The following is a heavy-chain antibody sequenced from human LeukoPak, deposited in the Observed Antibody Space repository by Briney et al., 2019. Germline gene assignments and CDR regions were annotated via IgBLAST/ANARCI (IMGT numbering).Heavy chain of an antibody. V-gene: IGHV4-34*01. D-gene: IGHD5-24*01. Sequence: SETLSLTCAVYGGSFSGYYWSWIRQPPGKGLEWIGEINHSGSTNYNPSLKSRVTISVDTSKNQFSLKLSSVTAADTAVYYCARGERRWLQYHWGQGTLVTVSS. CDR3: ARGERRWLQYH. CDR2: INHSGST. J-gene: IGHJ5*02. CDR1: GGSFSGYY.